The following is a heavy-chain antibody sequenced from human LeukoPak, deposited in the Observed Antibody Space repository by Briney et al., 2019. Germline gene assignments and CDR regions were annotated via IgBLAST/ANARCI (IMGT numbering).Heavy chain of an antibody. J-gene: IGHJ4*02. V-gene: IGHV4-31*01. CDR2: ISYGGTT. CDR1: GGSISSGTYH. D-gene: IGHD2-21*01. Sequence: SSETLSLTCTVSGGSISSGTYHWSWIRQYPEKGLEWIGHISYGGTTYYNPSLKSQVTISLDTSRNHFSLKLNSVTAADTAVYCARDRDRYGGTDYWGQGTLVTVSS. CDR3: ARDRDRYGGTDY.